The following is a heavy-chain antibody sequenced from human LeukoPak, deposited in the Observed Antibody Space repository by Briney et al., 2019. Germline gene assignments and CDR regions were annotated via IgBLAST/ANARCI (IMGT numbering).Heavy chain of an antibody. Sequence: SETLSLTCAVYGGSFSAYYWSWIRQPPGKGLEWIGEINHSGSTYYSPSLKSRVTISVDTSKNQFALKLSSVTAADMAVYYCARDGAYSSSWYNWFDPWGQGTLVTVSS. J-gene: IGHJ5*02. CDR2: INHSGST. V-gene: IGHV4-34*01. CDR1: GGSFSAYY. D-gene: IGHD6-13*01. CDR3: ARDGAYSSSWYNWFDP.